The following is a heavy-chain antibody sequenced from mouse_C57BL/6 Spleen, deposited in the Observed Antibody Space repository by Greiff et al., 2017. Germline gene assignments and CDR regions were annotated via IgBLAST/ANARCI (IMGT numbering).Heavy chain of an antibody. CDR1: GYTFTSYW. Sequence: VKLQQPGAELVKPGASVKLSCKASGYTFTSYWMPWVKQRPGQGLEWIGEIDPSDSSTNYNQKFKGKATLTVDTSSSTAYMQLSSLTSEDSAVYYCARSDGYYTWFAYWGQGTLVTVSA. CDR2: IDPSDSST. CDR3: ARSDGYYTWFAY. J-gene: IGHJ3*01. D-gene: IGHD2-3*01. V-gene: IGHV1-50*01.